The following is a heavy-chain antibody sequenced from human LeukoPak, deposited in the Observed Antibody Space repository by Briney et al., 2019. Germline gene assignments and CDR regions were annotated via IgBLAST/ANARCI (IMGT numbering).Heavy chain of an antibody. V-gene: IGHV3-73*01. CDR2: ITSKPNSYET. CDR1: GFTFSSYA. Sequence: GRSLRLSCAASGFTFSSYAMHWVRQASGKGLEWVGRITSKPNSYETVYAASMNGRFTISRDDSKNTAYLQMNSLKTEDTAVYYCAGGRGWYSPDYWGQGTLVTVSS. D-gene: IGHD6-19*01. CDR3: AGGRGWYSPDY. J-gene: IGHJ4*02.